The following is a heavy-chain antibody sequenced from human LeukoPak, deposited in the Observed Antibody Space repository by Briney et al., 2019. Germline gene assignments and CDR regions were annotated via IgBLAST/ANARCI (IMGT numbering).Heavy chain of an antibody. V-gene: IGHV1-18*01. CDR3: ARAQPGYSGYDFVY. J-gene: IGHJ4*02. D-gene: IGHD5-12*01. CDR2: ISACNGNT. Sequence: ASVKVSCKASGYTFTSYGISWVRQAPGQGLEWVGWISACNGNTNYAQKLQGRVTMTTDTSTSTAYMELRSLRSDDTAVYYCARAQPGYSGYDFVYWGQGALVTVSS. CDR1: GYTFTSYG.